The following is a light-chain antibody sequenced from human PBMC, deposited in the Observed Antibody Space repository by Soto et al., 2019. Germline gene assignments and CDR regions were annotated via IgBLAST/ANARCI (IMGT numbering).Light chain of an antibody. CDR1: QSVRSS. CDR3: QQYHSYYT. V-gene: IGKV1-5*01. Sequence: DIQMTQSPPTLSASVGDRVTITCRASQSVRSSLSWYQQKPGQAPKLLISGASTLESGVPSRFTGSGSATDFTLTISSLHPDDFATYYCQQYHSYYTFGQGTKLEIK. J-gene: IGKJ2*01. CDR2: GAS.